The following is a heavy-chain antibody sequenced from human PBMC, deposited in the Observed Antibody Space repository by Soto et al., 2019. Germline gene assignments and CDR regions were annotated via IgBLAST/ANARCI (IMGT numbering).Heavy chain of an antibody. J-gene: IGHJ4*02. CDR1: GFSLSTSGVG. D-gene: IGHD4-17*01. V-gene: IGHV2-5*02. CDR2: IYWDDNK. Sequence: QITLKESGPTLVKPTQPLTLTCTFSGFSLSTSGVGVGWIRQPPGKALEWLAVIYWDDNKHYSPSLKSRLTITKDTSKNQVVLTMTNMDPVDTASYYCAHKVYGDYPIDYWGQGTLVTVSS. CDR3: AHKVYGDYPIDY.